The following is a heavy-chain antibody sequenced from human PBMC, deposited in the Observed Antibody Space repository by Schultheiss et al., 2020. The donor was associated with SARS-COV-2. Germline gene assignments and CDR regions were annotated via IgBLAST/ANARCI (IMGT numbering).Heavy chain of an antibody. CDR2: ISGSGGST. Sequence: GGSLRLSCAASGFTFSSYAMSWVRQAPGKGLEWVSAISGSGGSTYYADSVKGRFTISRDNAKNSLYLQMNSLRAEDTAVYYCARDPRPFGDINYDFWSGYSTTYFDYWGQGTLVTVSS. V-gene: IGHV3-23*01. CDR3: ARDPRPFGDINYDFWSGYSTTYFDY. J-gene: IGHJ4*02. D-gene: IGHD3-3*01. CDR1: GFTFSSYA.